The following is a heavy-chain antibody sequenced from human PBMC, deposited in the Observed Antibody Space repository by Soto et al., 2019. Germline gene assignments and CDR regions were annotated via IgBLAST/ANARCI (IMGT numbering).Heavy chain of an antibody. CDR1: GGSISSSSYY. CDR3: ATPIMTGTSGYFDY. Sequence: PSETLSLTCTVSGGSISSSSYYWGWFRQRPGKGLEWIGSIYYSGSTYYNPSLKSRVAISVDTSKNQFSLKLSSVTAADTAVYYCATPIMTGTSGYFDYWGQGTLVTVSS. CDR2: IYYSGST. D-gene: IGHD1-7*01. V-gene: IGHV4-39*01. J-gene: IGHJ4*02.